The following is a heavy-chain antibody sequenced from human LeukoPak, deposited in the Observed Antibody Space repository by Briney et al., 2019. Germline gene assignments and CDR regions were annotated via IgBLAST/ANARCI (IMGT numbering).Heavy chain of an antibody. CDR1: GFTFSAYA. CDR3: AKIYDSSGYYYYFDY. J-gene: IGHJ4*02. D-gene: IGHD3-22*01. V-gene: IGHV3-23*01. CDR2: ISNSGGST. Sequence: GGSLRLSCAASGFTFSAYAVTWVRQAPGKGLEWVSAISNSGGSTHYADSVKGRFTISRDNSKNTLYLLMNSLRAEDTAVYYCAKIYDSSGYYYYFDYWGQGTLVTVSS.